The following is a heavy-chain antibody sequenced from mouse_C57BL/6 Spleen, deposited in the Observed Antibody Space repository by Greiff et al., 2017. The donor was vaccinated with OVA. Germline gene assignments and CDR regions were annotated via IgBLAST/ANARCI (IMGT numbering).Heavy chain of an antibody. CDR2: IHPNSGST. Sequence: QVQLKQPGAELVKPGASVKLSCKASGYTFTSYWMHWVKHRPGQGLEWIGMIHPNSGSTNYNEKFKSKATLTVDKSSSTAYMQLSSLTSEDSAVYYCARWLLRYFDYWGQGTTLTVSS. CDR1: GYTFTSYW. CDR3: ARWLLRYFDY. D-gene: IGHD2-3*01. J-gene: IGHJ2*01. V-gene: IGHV1-64*01.